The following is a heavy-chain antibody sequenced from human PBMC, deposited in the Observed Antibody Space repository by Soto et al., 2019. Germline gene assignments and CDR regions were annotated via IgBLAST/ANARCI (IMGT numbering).Heavy chain of an antibody. CDR1: GYTFTTYV. V-gene: IGHV1-3*01. Sequence: ASVKVSCKASGYTFTTYVMHWVRQAPGQRLEWMGWINAGNDNTKYSQKFQGRVTITRDTSASTVYMELSSLSSEDTAVYYYARVGHYYYGMDVWGQGTTVTVSS. D-gene: IGHD3-3*01. CDR3: ARVGHYYYGMDV. J-gene: IGHJ6*02. CDR2: INAGNDNT.